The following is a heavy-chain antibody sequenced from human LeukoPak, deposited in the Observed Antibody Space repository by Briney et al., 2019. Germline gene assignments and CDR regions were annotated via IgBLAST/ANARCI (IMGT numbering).Heavy chain of an antibody. CDR1: GYSISSGYY. Sequence: SETLSLTCTVSGYSISSGYYWGWIRQPPGKGLEWIGSIYHSGSTYYNPSLKSRVTISVDTSKNQFSLKLGSVTAADTAVYYCARDAAVVVPAAPNWFDPWGQGTLVTVSS. CDR3: ARDAAVVVPAAPNWFDP. D-gene: IGHD2-2*01. CDR2: IYHSGST. J-gene: IGHJ5*02. V-gene: IGHV4-38-2*02.